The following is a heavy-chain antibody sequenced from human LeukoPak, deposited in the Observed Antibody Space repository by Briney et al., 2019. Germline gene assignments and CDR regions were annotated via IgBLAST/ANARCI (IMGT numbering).Heavy chain of an antibody. V-gene: IGHV4-34*01. D-gene: IGHD2-2*01. Sequence: SETLSLTCAVYGGSFSDYYWSWIRQPPGKGLEWIGEINPSGSTNYSPSLKSRVTISVDTSKNQYSLKLSSVTAADTAVYYCARLSADSSSSRGFDYWGQGTLVTVSS. CDR1: GGSFSDYY. CDR2: INPSGST. CDR3: ARLSADSSSSRGFDY. J-gene: IGHJ4*02.